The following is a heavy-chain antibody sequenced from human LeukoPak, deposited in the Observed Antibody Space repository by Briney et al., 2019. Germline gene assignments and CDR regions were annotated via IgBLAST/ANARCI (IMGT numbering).Heavy chain of an antibody. D-gene: IGHD4-17*01. CDR3: ARDMTTVTSVYYYYYYMDV. V-gene: IGHV3-21*01. J-gene: IGHJ6*03. CDR1: GFSFSSYN. CDR2: ITSSSTYT. Sequence: GGSLRLSCAASGFSFSSYNMNWVRQTPGKGLEWVSSITSSSTYTFYADSVKGRFTISRDNAKNTLYLQMNSLRAEDTAVYYCARDMTTVTSVYYYYYYMDVWGKGTTVTVSS.